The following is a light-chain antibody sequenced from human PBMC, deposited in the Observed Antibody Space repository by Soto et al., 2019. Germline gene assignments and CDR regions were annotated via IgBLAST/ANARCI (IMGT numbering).Light chain of an antibody. J-gene: IGLJ1*01. CDR2: DVT. Sequence: QAVLTQPRSVSGSPGQSVTSSCTGTSSDVGGHNYVSWYQQHPGKAPQLMIYDVTKRPSGVPDRFSGSKSGSTASLTISGLQAEDEADYYCCSYAGSYTYVFGTGTKVTVL. CDR3: CSYAGSYTYV. V-gene: IGLV2-11*01. CDR1: SSDVGGHNY.